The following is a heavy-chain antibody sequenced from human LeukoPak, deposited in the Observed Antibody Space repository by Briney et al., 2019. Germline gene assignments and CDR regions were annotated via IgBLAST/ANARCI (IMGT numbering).Heavy chain of an antibody. J-gene: IGHJ2*01. CDR3: ARVGDHFHWNLDL. CDR1: GFTLSTYY. Sequence: GGSLRLSCAASGFTLSTYYMNWVRQAPGRGLEWVSIVYSGGSTYYADSVKGRFTISRDTSKNTLSLQMNRLRAEDTAVYFCARVGDHFHWNLDLWGRGTLVIVSS. CDR2: VYSGGST. V-gene: IGHV3-53*01. D-gene: IGHD3-3*02.